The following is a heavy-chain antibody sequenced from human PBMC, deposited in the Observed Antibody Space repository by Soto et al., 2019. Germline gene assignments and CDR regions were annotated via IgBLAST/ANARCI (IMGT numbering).Heavy chain of an antibody. CDR1: GGSISSYY. V-gene: IGHV4-59*08. CDR2: IYYSGST. Sequence: SETLSLTCTVSGGSISSYYWSWIRQPPGKGLEWIGYIYYSGSTNYNPSLKSRVTISVDTSKTQFSLKLSSVTAADTAVYYCARRVAALNYYYYMDVWGKGTTVTVSS. D-gene: IGHD6-6*01. J-gene: IGHJ6*03. CDR3: ARRVAALNYYYYMDV.